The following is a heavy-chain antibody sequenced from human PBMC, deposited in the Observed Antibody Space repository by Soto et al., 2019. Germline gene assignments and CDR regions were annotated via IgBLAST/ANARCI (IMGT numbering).Heavy chain of an antibody. Sequence: EVQLLESGGGLVQPGGSLRLSCAASGFTFSSYAMSWVRQAPGKGLEWVSAISGSGGSTYYADSVKGRFTISRDNSKNTLYLQMKSLRAEDTAVYYCAKTLYYYDTSGYQWGQGILVTVSS. CDR1: GFTFSSYA. CDR3: AKTLYYYDTSGYQ. D-gene: IGHD3-22*01. V-gene: IGHV3-23*01. CDR2: ISGSGGST. J-gene: IGHJ4*02.